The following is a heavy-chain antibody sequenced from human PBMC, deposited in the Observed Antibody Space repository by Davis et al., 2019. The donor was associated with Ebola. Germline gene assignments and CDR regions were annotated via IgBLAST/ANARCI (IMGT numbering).Heavy chain of an antibody. CDR3: ARSGDYGDYVFDY. CDR1: GGSISSGGYY. Sequence: PSETLSLTCTVSGGSISSGGYYWSWIRQHPGKGLEWIGYIYYSGSTYYNPSLKSRVTISVDTSKNQFSLKLSSVTAADTAVYYCARSGDYGDYVFDYWGQGTLVTVSS. D-gene: IGHD4-17*01. CDR2: IYYSGST. V-gene: IGHV4-31*03. J-gene: IGHJ4*02.